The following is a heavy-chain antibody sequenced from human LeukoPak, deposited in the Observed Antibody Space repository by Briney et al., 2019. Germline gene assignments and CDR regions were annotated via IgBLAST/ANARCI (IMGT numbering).Heavy chain of an antibody. Sequence: GSSVKVSCKASGGTFSSYAISWVRQAPGQGLEWMGGINPIFDSANYAQKFQGRVTITADESTSTAYMELSSLRSEDTAVYYCAIIVVVVAATHSLENYYYYMDVWGKGTTVTISS. J-gene: IGHJ6*03. D-gene: IGHD2-15*01. CDR3: AIIVVVVAATHSLENYYYYMDV. CDR1: GGTFSSYA. V-gene: IGHV1-69*01. CDR2: INPIFDSA.